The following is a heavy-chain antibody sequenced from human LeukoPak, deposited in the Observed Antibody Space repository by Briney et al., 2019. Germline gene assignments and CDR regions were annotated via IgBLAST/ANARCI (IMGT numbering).Heavy chain of an antibody. CDR3: ARGLREFGYYYYHMDV. V-gene: IGHV4-34*01. D-gene: IGHD3-10*01. CDR1: GGSFSGYY. Sequence: PSETLSLTCAVYGGSFSGYYWSWVRQPPGKGLGWLGEINDSGRINYNPSLKSRVTISLDTSKNQFSLKLRSVTAADTAVYYCARGLREFGYYYYHMDVWDIGTTVTVSS. CDR2: INDSGRI. J-gene: IGHJ6*03.